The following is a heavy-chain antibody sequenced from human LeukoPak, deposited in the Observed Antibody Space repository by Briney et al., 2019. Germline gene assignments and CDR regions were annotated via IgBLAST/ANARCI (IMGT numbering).Heavy chain of an antibody. CDR2: ISSSSSYI. CDR3: AIAGTTFAISY. CDR1: GFTFSSYS. Sequence: GGSLRLPCAASGFTFSSYSMNWVRQAPGKGLEWVSSISSSSSYIYYADSVKGRFTISRDNAKNSLYLQMNSLRAEDTAVYYCAIAGTTFAISYWGQGTLVTVSS. J-gene: IGHJ4*02. V-gene: IGHV3-21*01. D-gene: IGHD1-1*01.